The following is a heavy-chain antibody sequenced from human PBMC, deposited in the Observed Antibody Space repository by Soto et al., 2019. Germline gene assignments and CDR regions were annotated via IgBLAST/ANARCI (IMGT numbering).Heavy chain of an antibody. Sequence: EVQVVESGGGSVQPGGSLRLSCAASGFTFSVYYMHWIRQVPGKGLFWVCRIKTDGSSADYADSVKGRFTISRDNAKNTLSLLMNSLTVEDTAVYYCARGLYGYSVGYDHWGQGALVTVSS. CDR3: ARGLYGYSVGYDH. J-gene: IGHJ4*02. V-gene: IGHV3-74*01. CDR1: GFTFSVYY. CDR2: IKTDGSSA. D-gene: IGHD4-17*01.